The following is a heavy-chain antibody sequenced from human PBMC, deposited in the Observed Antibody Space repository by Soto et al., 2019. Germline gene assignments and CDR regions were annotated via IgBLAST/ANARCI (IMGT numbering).Heavy chain of an antibody. CDR3: VKDRGGCWTFDS. V-gene: IGHV3-30*04. CDR1: GFTSSRDA. D-gene: IGHD2-15*01. Sequence: QVQLVESGGGWFQPGGSLRLSFAAAGFTSSRDARHGVRQAPGKGLEWVAVITYDGLDKFKWYAESVEGRFTISRDNPKSMLYLEMNSLRLEDTAVYYCVKDRGGCWTFDSWGQGTLVTVSS. J-gene: IGHJ4*02. CDR2: ITYDGLDKFK.